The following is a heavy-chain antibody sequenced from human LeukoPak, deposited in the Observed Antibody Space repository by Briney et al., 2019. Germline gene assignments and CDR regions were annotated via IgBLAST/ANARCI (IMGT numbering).Heavy chain of an antibody. CDR2: IYYSGRP. CDR3: APXIVVYAFDI. V-gene: IGHV4-31*03. Sequence: SETLSLTCTVSGGSISRGGYYWSWIRQHPGKGLEWIGYIYYSGRPYYNPSLKSRVPISVDTSKTQFSLKLSSVTAAAPAVYYCAPXIVVYAFDIWGQGTMVTVSS. CDR1: GGSISRGGYY. J-gene: IGHJ3*02. D-gene: IGHD3-22*01.